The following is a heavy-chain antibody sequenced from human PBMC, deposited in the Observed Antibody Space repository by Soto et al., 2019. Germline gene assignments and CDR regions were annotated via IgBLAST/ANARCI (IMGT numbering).Heavy chain of an antibody. CDR3: TICWEAVRYQYYGLDV. CDR2: IIPIFATV. CDR1: GGTHNNYA. V-gene: IGHV1-69*06. J-gene: IGHJ6*02. Sequence: QVQLLQSGSEVRKPGSSVKVSCKASGGTHNNYAFTWVRQARGQGLEWVGGIIPIFATVVYAQRFEGRVTISADKSTSTAYMELTNLSFDDTAVYYCTICWEAVRYQYYGLDVWGQGTAITVSS. D-gene: IGHD3-10*02.